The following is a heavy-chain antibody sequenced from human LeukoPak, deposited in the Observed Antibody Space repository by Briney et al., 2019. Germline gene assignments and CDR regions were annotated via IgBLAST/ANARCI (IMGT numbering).Heavy chain of an antibody. J-gene: IGHJ4*02. D-gene: IGHD1-26*01. Sequence: PGGSLRLSCAASGFTFSSYGMHWVRQAPGKGLEWVAVISYDGSNKYYADSVKGRFTISRDNSKNTLYLQMNSLRAEDTAVYYCAKGGGSFDYWGQGTLVTVSS. CDR3: AKGGGSFDY. V-gene: IGHV3-30*18. CDR2: ISYDGSNK. CDR1: GFTFSSYG.